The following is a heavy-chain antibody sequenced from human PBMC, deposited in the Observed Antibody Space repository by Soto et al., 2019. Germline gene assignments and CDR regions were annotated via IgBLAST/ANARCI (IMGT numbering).Heavy chain of an antibody. J-gene: IGHJ6*02. CDR3: ARDGSGSYWRYGMDV. Sequence: SETLSLTWTVSGGSISSSSYYWGWIRQPPGKGLEWIGSIYYSGSTYYNPSLKSRVTISVDTSKNQFSLKLSSVTAADTAVYYCARDGSGSYWRYGMDVWGQGTTVTVSS. D-gene: IGHD3-10*01. CDR2: IYYSGST. CDR1: GGSISSSSYY. V-gene: IGHV4-39*01.